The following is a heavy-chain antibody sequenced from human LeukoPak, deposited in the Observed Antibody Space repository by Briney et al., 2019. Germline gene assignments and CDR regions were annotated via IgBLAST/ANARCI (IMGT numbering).Heavy chain of an antibody. D-gene: IGHD2-8*01. CDR1: GFTFNSHD. V-gene: IGHV3-23*01. CDR3: ARRYCTNGNCFGFTLDC. J-gene: IGHJ4*02. Sequence: GGSLGLSCAASGFTFNSHDMGWVRQAPGKGLEWVSRITGSGDNTYYADSVKGRFTISRDNSKNTVHLQMNSLTAEDTAMYYCARRYCTNGNCFGFTLDCWGQGTLVTVSS. CDR2: ITGSGDNT.